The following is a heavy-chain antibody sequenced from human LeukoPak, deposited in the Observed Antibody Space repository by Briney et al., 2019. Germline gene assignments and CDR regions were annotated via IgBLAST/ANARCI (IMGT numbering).Heavy chain of an antibody. J-gene: IGHJ4*02. V-gene: IGHV3-7*01. D-gene: IGHD3-22*01. CDR3: ARECIDGYYESSGYDL. CDR1: GFSLSGYW. CDR2: IKDGGSRK. Sequence: PGGSLRLSCAASGFSLSGYWMTWVRQAPGKGLEWVANIKDGGSRKHDVDSARGRFTISRDNAKNSLYLDMNSLRAEDTAVYYCARECIDGYYESSGYDLWGQGTLVTVSS.